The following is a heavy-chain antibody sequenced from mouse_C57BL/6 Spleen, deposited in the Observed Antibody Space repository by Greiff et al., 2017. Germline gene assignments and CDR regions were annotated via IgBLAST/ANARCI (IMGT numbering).Heavy chain of an antibody. J-gene: IGHJ1*03. CDR2: ISSGSSTI. Sequence: DVKLVESGGGLVKPGGSLKLSCAASGFTFSDYGMHWVRQAPEKGLEWVAYISSGSSTIYYADTVKGRFTISRDNAKNTLFLQMTSLRSEDTAMYYCASVYMAYWYFDVWGTGTTVTGSS. D-gene: IGHD1-1*02. CDR3: ASVYMAYWYFDV. V-gene: IGHV5-17*01. CDR1: GFTFSDYG.